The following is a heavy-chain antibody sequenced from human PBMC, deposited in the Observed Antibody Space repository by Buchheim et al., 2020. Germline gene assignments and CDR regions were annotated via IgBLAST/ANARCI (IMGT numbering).Heavy chain of an antibody. CDR3: AKDAVEPYSASWYRGGNPDY. CDR1: GFTFSSYG. CDR2: ISYDGSNK. J-gene: IGHJ4*02. Sequence: QVQLVESGGGVVQPGRSLRLSCAASGFTFSSYGLHWVRQAPGKGLEWVAVISYDGSNKYYADFVKGRFTISRDNSKNTLFLQMNSLRVEDTAVYYCAKDAVEPYSASWYRGGNPDYWGQGTL. V-gene: IGHV3-30*18. D-gene: IGHD6-13*01.